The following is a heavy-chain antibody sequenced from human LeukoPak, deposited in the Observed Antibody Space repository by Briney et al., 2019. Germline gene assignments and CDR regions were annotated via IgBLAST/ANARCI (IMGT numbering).Heavy chain of an antibody. CDR3: ARSPSYGGKTHAFDI. D-gene: IGHD5-18*01. CDR2: IIPIFGTA. CDR1: GYTFTSYA. Sequence: SVKVSCKASGYTFTSYAISWVRQAPGQGLEWMGGIIPIFGTANYAQKFQGRVTITTDESTSTAYMELSSPRSEDTAVYYCARSPSYGGKTHAFDIWGQGTMVTVSS. J-gene: IGHJ3*02. V-gene: IGHV1-69*05.